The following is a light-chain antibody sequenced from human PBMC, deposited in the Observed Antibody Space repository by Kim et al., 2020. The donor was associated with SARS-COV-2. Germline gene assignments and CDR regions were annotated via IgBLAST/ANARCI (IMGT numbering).Light chain of an antibody. CDR1: DIGIRN. CDR2: RDI. V-gene: IGLV3-9*01. Sequence: SYELTQPLSVSVALGQTAVLTCGGHDIGIRNVHWYQQKAGQAPVVVIYRDINRPSGIPERFSGSSSGNTATLTITTAQPEDEADYYCQVWDSTTNVFGAGTKVTVL. CDR3: QVWDSTTNV. J-gene: IGLJ1*01.